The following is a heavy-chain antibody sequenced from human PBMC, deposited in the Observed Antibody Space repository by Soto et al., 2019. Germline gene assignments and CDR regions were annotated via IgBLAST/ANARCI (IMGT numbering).Heavy chain of an antibody. Sequence: AGSLRLSCAGSGFTVSSNYMSWVRQAPGKGLEWVSLIYSGGSTYYADSVKGRFTLSRDNSKDTLYLQMNGLRAEDTAVYYCARGRLEGLDYWRQGTMVTVST. J-gene: IGHJ4*02. CDR2: IYSGGST. D-gene: IGHD1-1*01. V-gene: IGHV3-53*01. CDR3: ARGRLEGLDY. CDR1: GFTVSSNY.